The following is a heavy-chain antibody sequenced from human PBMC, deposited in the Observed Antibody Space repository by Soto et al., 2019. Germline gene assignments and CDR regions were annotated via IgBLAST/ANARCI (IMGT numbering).Heavy chain of an antibody. CDR2: INWDSGDI. Sequence: LRLSCVVSGISFDDYAMHWVRQVPGKGLEWVSGINWDSGDIGYADSVKGRFTISRDNAKNSLYLQMNSLKTEDTALYYCAKDTAPGFYDANGHLDYWGQGTPVTAPQ. CDR1: GISFDDYA. CDR3: AKDTAPGFYDANGHLDY. V-gene: IGHV3-9*01. J-gene: IGHJ4*02. D-gene: IGHD2-8*01.